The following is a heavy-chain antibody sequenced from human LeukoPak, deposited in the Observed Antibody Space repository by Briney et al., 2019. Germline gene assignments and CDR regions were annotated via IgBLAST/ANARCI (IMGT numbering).Heavy chain of an antibody. CDR3: ARDLADLDSSGIGLRY. V-gene: IGHV3-30*04. D-gene: IGHD3-22*01. CDR2: ISYDGSNK. Sequence: GGSLRLSCAASGFTFSSYAMHWVRQAPGKGLEWVAVISYDGSNKYYADSVKGRFTISRDNSKNTLYLQMNSLRAEDTAVYYCARDLADLDSSGIGLRYWGQGTLVTVSS. CDR1: GFTFSSYA. J-gene: IGHJ4*02.